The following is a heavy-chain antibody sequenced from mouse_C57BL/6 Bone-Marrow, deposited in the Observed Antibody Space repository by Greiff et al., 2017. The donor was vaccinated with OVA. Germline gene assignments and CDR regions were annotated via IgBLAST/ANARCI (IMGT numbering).Heavy chain of an antibody. J-gene: IGHJ3*01. CDR1: GYTFTSYW. V-gene: IGHV1-55*01. D-gene: IGHD1-1*01. Sequence: VQLQQPGAELVKPGASVKMSCKASGYTFTSYWITWVKQRPGQGLEWIGDIYPGSGSTNYNEKFKSKATLTVDTSSSTAYMQLSSLTSEDSAVYYCASSYGSSSAWFAYWGQGTLVTVSA. CDR3: ASSYGSSSAWFAY. CDR2: IYPGSGST.